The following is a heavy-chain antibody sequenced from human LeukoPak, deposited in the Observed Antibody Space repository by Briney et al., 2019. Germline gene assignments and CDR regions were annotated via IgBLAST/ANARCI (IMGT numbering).Heavy chain of an antibody. Sequence: SETLSLTCTVSGGSISSSSYYWGWIRQPPGKGLEWIGSIYYSGSTYYNPSLKSRVTISVDTSKNQFSLKLSSVTAADTAVYYCARSPGYSSSSNLFWVYFDYLGQGNLVTVSS. D-gene: IGHD6-6*01. CDR2: IYYSGST. CDR1: GGSISSSSYY. V-gene: IGHV4-39*07. CDR3: ARSPGYSSSSNLFWVYFDY. J-gene: IGHJ4*02.